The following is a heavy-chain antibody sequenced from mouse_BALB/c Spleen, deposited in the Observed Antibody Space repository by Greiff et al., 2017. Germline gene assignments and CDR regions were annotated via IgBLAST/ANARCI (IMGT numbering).Heavy chain of an antibody. CDR1: GYAFTNYL. Sequence: QVQLQQSGAELVRPGTSVKVSCKASGYAFTNYLIVWVKQRPGQGLEWIGVINPGSGGTNYNEKFKGKATLTADKSSSTAYMQLSSLTSDDSAVYFCARWGYGGDYWGQGTTLTVSS. V-gene: IGHV1-54*01. CDR3: ARWGYGGDY. J-gene: IGHJ2*01. CDR2: INPGSGGT. D-gene: IGHD3-1*01.